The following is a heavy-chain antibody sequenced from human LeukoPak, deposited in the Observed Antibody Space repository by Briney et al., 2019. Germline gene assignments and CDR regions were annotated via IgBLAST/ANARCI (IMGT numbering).Heavy chain of an antibody. CDR3: AKDRPRGIAAAGWHFDY. CDR2: ITNSGGDT. CDR1: GFIFSNYA. V-gene: IGHV3-23*01. D-gene: IGHD6-13*01. Sequence: GGSLRLSCAASGFIFSNYAMTWVRQAPGKGLEWVSSITNSGGDTSYADSVKGRFTISRDNSKYTLDLQMNSLRAEDTAVYYCAKDRPRGIAAAGWHFDYWGQGTLVTVSS. J-gene: IGHJ4*02.